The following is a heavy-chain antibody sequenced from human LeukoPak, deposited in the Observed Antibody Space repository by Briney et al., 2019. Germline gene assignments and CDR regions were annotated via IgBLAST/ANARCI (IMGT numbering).Heavy chain of an antibody. CDR1: GGSITSHF. CDR2: VSKSGST. V-gene: IGHV4-4*08. CDR3: ARDDYGVFDAFDV. Sequence: SETLSLTCTVSGGSITSHFWTWIRQAPGKGLEWVGYVSKSGSTIYNPSLQSRITISVDTSKNQFFLKLTSMTAADTAVYFCARDDYGVFDAFDVWGQGTVVTVSS. J-gene: IGHJ3*01. D-gene: IGHD3-16*01.